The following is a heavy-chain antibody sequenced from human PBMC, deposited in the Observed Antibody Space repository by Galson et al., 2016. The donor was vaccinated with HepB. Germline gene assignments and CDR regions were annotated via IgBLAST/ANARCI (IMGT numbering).Heavy chain of an antibody. D-gene: IGHD3-10*01. CDR2: IFQSGTT. CDR3: ARGPPDYLDSGGFYSGWFDP. V-gene: IGHV4-31*03. CDR1: GGSITSGGYD. J-gene: IGHJ5*02. Sequence: TLSLTCTVSGGSITSGGYDWNWIRQHPGKGLEWIGYIFQSGTTYYSPSLKSRVHLSIDTSKNQFYLKLDSVPSADPAVYFCARGPPDYLDSGGFYSGWFDPWGQGTLVTVSS.